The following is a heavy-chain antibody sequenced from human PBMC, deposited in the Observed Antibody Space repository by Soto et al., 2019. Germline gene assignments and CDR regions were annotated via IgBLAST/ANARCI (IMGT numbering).Heavy chain of an antibody. J-gene: IGHJ4*02. Sequence: GGSLRLSCAASGFTFSSYGMHWVRQAPGKGLEWVALISYDGSSKYYADSVKGRFTISRDTSKNTLYLQMNSLRLEDTAVYYFARGYYDSSGYYWVFDYWGQGTLVTVSS. D-gene: IGHD3-22*01. V-gene: IGHV3-30*03. CDR1: GFTFSSYG. CDR3: ARGYYDSSGYYWVFDY. CDR2: ISYDGSSK.